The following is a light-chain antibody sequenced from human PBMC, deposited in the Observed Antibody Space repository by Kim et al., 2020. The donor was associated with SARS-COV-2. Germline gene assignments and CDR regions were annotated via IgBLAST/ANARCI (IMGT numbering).Light chain of an antibody. CDR2: GAS. V-gene: IGKV3-15*01. Sequence: EIAMTQSPATLSVSLGERATLSCRASQSVGTNLAWYQLRPGQAPRLLIYGASTRATGVPARFSGSGSGTEFTLTITSPQSEDFAVYYCQQYNRWPPYIFGQGTKLEI. CDR1: QSVGTN. J-gene: IGKJ2*01. CDR3: QQYNRWPPYI.